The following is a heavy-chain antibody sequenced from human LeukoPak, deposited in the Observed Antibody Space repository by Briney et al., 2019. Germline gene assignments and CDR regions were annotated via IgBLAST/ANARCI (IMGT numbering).Heavy chain of an antibody. Sequence: GGSLRLSCAASGFTFSSYAMSSVRQAPGKGLEWVSAISGSGGNTNYADSVKGRFTISRDNSKNTLYLQMNSLRAEDTAVYYCAKSHPEDYDFWSGYYRDSYYFDYWGQGTLVTVSS. D-gene: IGHD3-3*01. CDR2: ISGSGGNT. V-gene: IGHV3-23*01. CDR3: AKSHPEDYDFWSGYYRDSYYFDY. CDR1: GFTFSSYA. J-gene: IGHJ4*02.